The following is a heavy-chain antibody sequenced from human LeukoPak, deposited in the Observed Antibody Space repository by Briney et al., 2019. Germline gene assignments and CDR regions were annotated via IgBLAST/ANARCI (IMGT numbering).Heavy chain of an antibody. Sequence: SETLSLTCTVSGGSISSSPYYWGWIRQPPGKGLEWIGNIYYGGSTYYNPSLKTRVTISVDTSKNQFSLKLSSVTAAGTAVYYCARRGPSGRSLDYWGQGTLVTVSS. CDR3: ARRGPSGRSLDY. CDR2: IYYGGST. J-gene: IGHJ4*02. CDR1: GGSISSSPYY. V-gene: IGHV4-39*01. D-gene: IGHD3-10*01.